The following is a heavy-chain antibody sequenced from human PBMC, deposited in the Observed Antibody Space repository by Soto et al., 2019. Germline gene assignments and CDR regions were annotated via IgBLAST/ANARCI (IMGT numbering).Heavy chain of an antibody. Sequence: EVQLVESGGGLVKPGGSLRLSCAASGFTFSSYSMNWVRQAPGKGLEWVSSISSSSSYIYYADSVKGRFTISRDNAKNSLYLQMNSLRAEDTAVYYCARDGSDSNYYFDYWGQGTLVTVSS. CDR3: ARDGSDSNYYFDY. CDR1: GFTFSSYS. CDR2: ISSSSSYI. D-gene: IGHD4-4*01. V-gene: IGHV3-21*01. J-gene: IGHJ4*02.